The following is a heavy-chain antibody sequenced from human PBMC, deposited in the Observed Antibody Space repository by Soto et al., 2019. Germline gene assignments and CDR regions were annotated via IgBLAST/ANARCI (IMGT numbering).Heavy chain of an antibody. CDR3: AAVSFYYDSSVY. J-gene: IGHJ4*02. D-gene: IGHD3-22*01. CDR1: GYTFTSYG. Sequence: ASVKVSCKASGYTFTSYGISWVRQAPGQGLEWMGWISAYNGNTNYAQKLQERVTITRDMSTSTAYMELSSLRSEDTAVYYCAAVSFYYDSSVYWGQGTLVTVSS. V-gene: IGHV1-18*04. CDR2: ISAYNGNT.